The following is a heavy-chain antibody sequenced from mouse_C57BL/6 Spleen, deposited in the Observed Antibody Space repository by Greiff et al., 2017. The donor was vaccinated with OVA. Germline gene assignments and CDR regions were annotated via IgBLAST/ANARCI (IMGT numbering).Heavy chain of an antibody. CDR1: GYTFTSYW. D-gene: IGHD1-1*02. CDR2: LDTDSGGT. CDR3: AIERIDYGFAY. V-gene: IGHV1-72*01. Sequence: QVQLQQPGAELVQPGASVKLSCKASGYTFTSYWLHWVKPRPGRGLAWIGRLDTDSGGTKYNEKFKSKATLTVDKPSSTAYMQLSSLTSEDSAVDYCAIERIDYGFAYWGQGTLVTVAA. J-gene: IGHJ3*01.